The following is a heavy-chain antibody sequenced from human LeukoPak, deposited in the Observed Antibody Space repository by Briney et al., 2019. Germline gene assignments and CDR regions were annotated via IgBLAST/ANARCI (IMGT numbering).Heavy chain of an antibody. CDR3: ARSLAVAVAGAGHDY. Sequence: ASVKVSCKASGYTFTSYYMHWVRQAPGQGLEWMGIINPSGGSTSYAQKFQGRVTMTRDTSTSTVYMELSSLRSEDTAVYYCARSLAVAVAGAGHDYWGQGTLVTVSS. CDR2: INPSGGST. J-gene: IGHJ4*02. CDR1: GYTFTSYY. V-gene: IGHV1-46*01. D-gene: IGHD6-19*01.